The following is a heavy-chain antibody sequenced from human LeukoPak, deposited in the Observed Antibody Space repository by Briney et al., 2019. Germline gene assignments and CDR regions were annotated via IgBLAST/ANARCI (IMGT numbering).Heavy chain of an antibody. Sequence: PSETLSLTCAVYGGSFSGYYWSWIRQPPGKGLEWIGEINHSGSTNYNPSLKSRVTISVDTSKNQFSLKLSSVTAADTAVYYCARGLRDCSSTSCPNNWLDPWGRGTLVTVSS. J-gene: IGHJ5*02. V-gene: IGHV4-34*01. CDR2: INHSGST. CDR1: GGSFSGYY. D-gene: IGHD2-2*01. CDR3: ARGLRDCSSTSCPNNWLDP.